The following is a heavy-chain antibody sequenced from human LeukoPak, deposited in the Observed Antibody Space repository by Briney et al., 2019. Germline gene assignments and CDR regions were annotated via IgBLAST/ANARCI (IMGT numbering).Heavy chain of an antibody. CDR3: ARGGGGDYSEDFLDY. CDR1: GYMFINYG. D-gene: IGHD3-3*01. Sequence: ASVKVSCKASGYMFINYGVSWVRQAPGQRLEWMGWISADNGDKTYAQNLQVRVTMTIDTTTSTAYMELRSLRSVDTAVYFCARGGGGDYSEDFLDYWGQGTLVTVSP. V-gene: IGHV1-18*01. J-gene: IGHJ4*02. CDR2: ISADNGDK.